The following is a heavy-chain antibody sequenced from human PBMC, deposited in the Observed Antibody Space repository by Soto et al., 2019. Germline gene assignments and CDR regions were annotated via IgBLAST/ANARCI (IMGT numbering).Heavy chain of an antibody. J-gene: IGHJ5*02. V-gene: IGHV4-59*01. CDR2: TYYSGST. Sequence: PSETLSLTSTVSGGNISSSYWSWIRQTPGKGLEWIGYTYYSGSTNYNPSLKSRVTTSVDTSKNQFSLKLSSVTAADTAVYYCAREDSSGYLGPWGQGTLVTVSS. D-gene: IGHD3-22*01. CDR1: GGNISSSY. CDR3: AREDSSGYLGP.